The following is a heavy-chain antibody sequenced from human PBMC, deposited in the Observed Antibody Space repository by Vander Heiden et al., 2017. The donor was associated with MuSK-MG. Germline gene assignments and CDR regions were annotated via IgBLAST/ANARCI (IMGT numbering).Heavy chain of an antibody. V-gene: IGHV4-38-2*01. CDR3: ARRSKYLGPDY. J-gene: IGHJ4*02. CDR2: IYNSGST. Sequence: QVQLQESGPGLVKPSETLSLTCAVSGYSISSGYYWGWIRQPPGKGLEWIGSIYNSGSTYDNPSLKSRVTISVDTSKNQFSMKMSDVTAADTAVYYCARRSKYLGPDYWGQGNLVTVSS. D-gene: IGHD4-4*01. CDR1: GYSISSGYY.